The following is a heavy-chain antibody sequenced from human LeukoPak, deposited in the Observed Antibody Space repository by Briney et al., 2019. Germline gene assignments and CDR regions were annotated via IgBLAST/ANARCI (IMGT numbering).Heavy chain of an antibody. CDR1: GESIRSSNW. V-gene: IGHV4-4*02. J-gene: IGHJ4*02. D-gene: IGHD2-2*01. Sequence: SETLSLTCAVSGESIRSSNWWSWVRQPPGKGLEWIGEIYHSGTTNYNPSLKSRVTISMDTSMNQFSLNLNSVTAADTAVYFCANKVYCSRTSCYPAGYWSQGTLVTVSS. CDR3: ANKVYCSRTSCYPAGY. CDR2: IYHSGTT.